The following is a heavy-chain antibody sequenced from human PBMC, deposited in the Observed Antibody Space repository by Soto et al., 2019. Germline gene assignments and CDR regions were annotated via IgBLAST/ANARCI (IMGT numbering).Heavy chain of an antibody. Sequence: QVQLVESGGGVVQPGRSLRLSCAASGFTFSSYGMHWVRQAPGKGLEWVAVISYDGSNKYYADSVKGRFTISRDNSKNTLYLQMSSLRAEDTAVYYCAKDRRPNYCYGMDVWGQGTTVTVSS. CDR1: GFTFSSYG. CDR2: ISYDGSNK. D-gene: IGHD6-25*01. V-gene: IGHV3-30*18. J-gene: IGHJ6*02. CDR3: AKDRRPNYCYGMDV.